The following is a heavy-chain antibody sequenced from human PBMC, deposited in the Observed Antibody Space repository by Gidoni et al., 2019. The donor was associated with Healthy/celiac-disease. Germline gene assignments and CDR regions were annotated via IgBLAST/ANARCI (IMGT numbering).Heavy chain of an antibody. CDR1: GCTFSSHA. CDR3: ARDTRVFLLGSDYYYYYGMDV. CDR2: IIPIFGTA. V-gene: IGHV1-69*01. J-gene: IGHJ6*02. D-gene: IGHD6-13*01. Sequence: QVQLVQSGAEVKKPGSSVKVSCKASGCTFSSHAICWVRQAPGQGLEWMGGIIPIFGTANYGQKFQGRVTITADESTSTAYMELSSLRSEDTAVYYCARDTRVFLLGSDYYYYYGMDVWGQGTTVTVSS.